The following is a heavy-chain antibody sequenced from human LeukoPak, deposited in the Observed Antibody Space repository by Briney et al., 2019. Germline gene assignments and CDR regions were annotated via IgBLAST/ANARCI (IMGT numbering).Heavy chain of an antibody. V-gene: IGHV1-18*01. J-gene: IGHJ4*02. CDR2: LSTYNGNT. CDR1: GYTFTSYG. Sequence: ASVKVSCTASGYTFTSYGISWALQAPGQGLECMPWLSTYNGNTKYAQKFQGRVTMTTETSTSTAYMELRSLRSDDTAVYYCARISYCSGGSCYNVDYWGQGTLVTVSS. CDR3: ARISYCSGGSCYNVDY. D-gene: IGHD2-15*01.